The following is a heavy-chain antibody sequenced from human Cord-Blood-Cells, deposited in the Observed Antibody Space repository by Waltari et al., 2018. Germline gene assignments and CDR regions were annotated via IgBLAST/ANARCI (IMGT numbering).Heavy chain of an antibody. CDR3: ARHSGDYAIFDY. CDR2: IYYRGNT. CDR1: GGSISSRSYH. D-gene: IGHD4-17*01. J-gene: IGHJ4*02. Sequence: LQLQESGPGLVKPSETLSLTCTVPGGSISSRSYHWRWIRQPPGQGLEWIGSIYYRGNTYYNPSLKGRVTISVDTSKNQFSLKLSSVTAADTAVYYCARHSGDYAIFDYWGQGTLVAVSS. V-gene: IGHV4-39*01.